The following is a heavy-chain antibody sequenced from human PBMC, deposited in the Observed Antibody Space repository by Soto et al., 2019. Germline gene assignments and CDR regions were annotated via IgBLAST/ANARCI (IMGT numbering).Heavy chain of an antibody. V-gene: IGHV4-61*01. CDR1: GGSVSSGSYY. J-gene: IGHJ4*02. CDR3: ARGVPYYFDY. CDR2: IYYSGST. Sequence: SETLSLTCTVSGGSVSSGSYYWSWIRQPPGKGLEWIGYIYYSGSTNYNPSLKSRVTISVDTSKNQFSLKLSSVTAADTAVYYCARGVPYYFDYRGQGTLVTVSS.